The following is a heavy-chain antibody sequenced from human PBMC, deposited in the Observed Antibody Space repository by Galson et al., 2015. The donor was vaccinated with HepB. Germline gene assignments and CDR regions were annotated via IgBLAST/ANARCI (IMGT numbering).Heavy chain of an antibody. CDR2: INPSGGST. D-gene: IGHD2-2*01. CDR3: AREVSLRIGYCSSTSCPKPLGAFDI. CDR1: GYTFTSYY. J-gene: IGHJ3*02. V-gene: IGHV1-46*01. Sequence: SVKVSCKASGYTFTSYYMHWVRQAPGQGLEWMGIINPSGGSTSYAQKFQGRVTMTRDTSTSTVYMELSSLRSEDTAVYYCAREVSLRIGYCSSTSCPKPLGAFDIWGQGTMVTVSS.